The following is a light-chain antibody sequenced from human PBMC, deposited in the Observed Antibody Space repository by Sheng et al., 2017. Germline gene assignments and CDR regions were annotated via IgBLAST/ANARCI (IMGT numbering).Light chain of an antibody. V-gene: IGKV3-15*01. Sequence: EIVLTQSPGTLSLSPGERGPPSPVGPSQSVIRYLAWYQQKPGQAPRLLIYGASTRATGIPARFSGSGSGTEFTLTISSLQSEDFAVYYCQQYDKWPLPFGGGTKVEIK. J-gene: IGKJ4*01. CDR1: QSVIRY. CDR3: QQYDKWPLP. CDR2: GAS.